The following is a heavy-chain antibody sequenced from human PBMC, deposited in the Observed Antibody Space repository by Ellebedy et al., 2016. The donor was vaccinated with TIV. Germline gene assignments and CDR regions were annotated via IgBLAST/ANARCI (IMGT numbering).Heavy chain of an antibody. Sequence: GGSLRLXXAASGLTFSNYSMNWVRQAPGKGLEWVSSISSSSSFINYADSVKGRFTISRDNAKNSLYLQMNSLRAEDTAVYYCARGGYDFWSGYCPFDHWGQGTLVTVSS. CDR3: ARGGYDFWSGYCPFDH. CDR2: ISSSSSFI. V-gene: IGHV3-21*01. CDR1: GLTFSNYS. D-gene: IGHD3-3*01. J-gene: IGHJ4*02.